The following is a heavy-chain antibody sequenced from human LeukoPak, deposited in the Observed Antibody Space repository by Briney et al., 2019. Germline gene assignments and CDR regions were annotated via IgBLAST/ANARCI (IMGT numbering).Heavy chain of an antibody. V-gene: IGHV1-18*04. Sequence: ASVKVSCKPSGYTFTTYYIHWVRQAPGQGLEWMGWISAYNGNTNYAQKLQGRVTMTTDTSTSTAYMELRSLRSDDTAVYYCARDVDSSSSSPDYWGQGTLVTVSS. J-gene: IGHJ4*02. CDR3: ARDVDSSSSSPDY. CDR1: GYTFTTYY. CDR2: ISAYNGNT. D-gene: IGHD6-6*01.